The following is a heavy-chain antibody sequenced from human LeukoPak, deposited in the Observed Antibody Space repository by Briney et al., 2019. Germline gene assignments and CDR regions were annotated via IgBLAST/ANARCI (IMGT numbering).Heavy chain of an antibody. Sequence: GGSLRLSCAASGFTFSNYAMHWVRQAPGKGLEWVAVISYDGSDKYYADSVKGRFTISRDNAKNSLYLQMNSLRAEDTAVYYCARAGFTFSDYFGSFFDYWGQGTLVTVSS. CDR1: GFTFSNYA. CDR3: ARAGFTFSDYFGSFFDY. V-gene: IGHV3-30*04. CDR2: ISYDGSDK. D-gene: IGHD3-10*01. J-gene: IGHJ4*02.